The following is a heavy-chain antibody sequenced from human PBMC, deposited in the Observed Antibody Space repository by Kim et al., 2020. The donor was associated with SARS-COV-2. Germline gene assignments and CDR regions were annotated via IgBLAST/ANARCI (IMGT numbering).Heavy chain of an antibody. J-gene: IGHJ4*01. CDR3: ASGISAHFDN. Sequence: GGSLRLSCAASGFTFSHYALSWVRQGPGKGLEWISHIDGPTSNTHYADSVKGRFTISRDNSKNTLYLQMNSLRADDTALYYCASGISAHFDNWGHGTLVT. CDR1: GFTFSHYA. V-gene: IGHV3-23*01. D-gene: IGHD2-15*01. CDR2: IDGPTSNT.